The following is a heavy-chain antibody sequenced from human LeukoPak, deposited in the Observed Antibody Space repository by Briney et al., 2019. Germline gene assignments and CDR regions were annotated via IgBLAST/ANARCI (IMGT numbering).Heavy chain of an antibody. CDR1: GFIFSSYW. Sequence: GGSLRLSCAASGFIFSSYWMSWVRQAPGKGLEWVANIKQDGSEKYYVDSVKGRFTISRDNAKNSLYLQMTSLRVEDTALYYCARRYGMDVWGQGTTVTVSS. J-gene: IGHJ6*02. CDR2: IKQDGSEK. V-gene: IGHV3-7*03. CDR3: ARRYGMDV.